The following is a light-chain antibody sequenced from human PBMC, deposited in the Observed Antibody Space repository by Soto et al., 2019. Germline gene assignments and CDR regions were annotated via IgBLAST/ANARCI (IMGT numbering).Light chain of an antibody. CDR1: PSIGSY. V-gene: IGKV1-39*01. Sequence: QLTQSPSLLSASVGYRVTITCRASPSIGSYLNWYQHKPGEAPKLLIFAADTLKSGVPSRFSGSGFNKEFTLTVSSLQPEDFATYYCQQNYDVPYTFGQGTRVEIK. CDR2: AAD. J-gene: IGKJ2*01. CDR3: QQNYDVPYT.